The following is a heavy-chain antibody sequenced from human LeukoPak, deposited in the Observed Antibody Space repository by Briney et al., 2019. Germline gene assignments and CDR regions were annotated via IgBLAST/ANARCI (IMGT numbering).Heavy chain of an antibody. Sequence: GGSLRLSCAASGFTFSSHSMNWVRQAPGKGLEWVSSISSSSSYIYYADSVKGRFTISRDNAKNSLYLQMNSLRAEDTAVYYCAREDCSSTSCYHPDYWGQGTLVTVSS. V-gene: IGHV3-21*01. D-gene: IGHD2-2*01. CDR3: AREDCSSTSCYHPDY. CDR1: GFTFSSHS. J-gene: IGHJ4*02. CDR2: ISSSSSYI.